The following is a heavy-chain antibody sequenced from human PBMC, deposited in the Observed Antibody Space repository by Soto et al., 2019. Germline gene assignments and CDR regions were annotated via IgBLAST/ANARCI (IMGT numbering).Heavy chain of an antibody. CDR3: AREAREYYFDY. CDR2: VLYSGIT. CDR1: GGSISTYY. J-gene: IGHJ4*02. V-gene: IGHV4-59*01. Sequence: QVQLHESGPRLVKPSETLSLTCTDPGGSISTYYWCWIRQPPGKGLEWIGYVLYSGITNYNPSLRRRVAISVDTSKDQYPLRLSSVTAAETAVYYCAREAREYYFDYWGRGTLVRVSS.